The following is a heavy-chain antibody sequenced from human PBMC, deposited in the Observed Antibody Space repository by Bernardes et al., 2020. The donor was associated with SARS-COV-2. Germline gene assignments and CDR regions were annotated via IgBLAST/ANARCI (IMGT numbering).Heavy chain of an antibody. V-gene: IGHV4-39*01. CDR3: ARQDFIAAAGTRWFDP. J-gene: IGHJ5*02. Sequence: SETLSLTCIVSGGSISSSFYYWVWIRQPPGKGLEWIGSIFYSGSTHYNPSLKSRVTISVDTSKNQFSLKLSSVTASDTAVYHCARQDFIAAAGTRWFDPWGQGTLVTVSS. D-gene: IGHD6-13*01. CDR2: IFYSGST. CDR1: GGSISSSFYY.